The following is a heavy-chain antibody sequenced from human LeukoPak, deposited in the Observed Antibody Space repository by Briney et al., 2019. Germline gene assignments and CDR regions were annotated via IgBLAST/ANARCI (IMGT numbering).Heavy chain of an antibody. CDR2: INHSGST. V-gene: IGHV4-34*01. D-gene: IGHD5-12*01. J-gene: IGHJ4*02. Sequence: IGEINHSGSTNYNPSLKSRVAISVDTSKNQFSLKLSSVTAADTAVYYCARVRYSGYFDYWGQGTLVTVSS. CDR3: ARVRYSGYFDY.